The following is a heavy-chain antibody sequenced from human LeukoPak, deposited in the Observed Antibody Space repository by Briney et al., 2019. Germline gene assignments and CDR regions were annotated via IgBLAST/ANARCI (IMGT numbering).Heavy chain of an antibody. V-gene: IGHV4-61*02. Sequence: SQTLSLTCTVSGGSISSGGYYWSWIRQHPGKGLEWIGRIYTSGSTNYNPSLKSRVTMSVDTSKNQFSLKLSSVTAADTAVYYCARGIRFLENWFDPWGQGTLVTVSS. CDR1: GGSISSGGYY. CDR2: IYTSGST. CDR3: ARGIRFLENWFDP. D-gene: IGHD3-3*01. J-gene: IGHJ5*02.